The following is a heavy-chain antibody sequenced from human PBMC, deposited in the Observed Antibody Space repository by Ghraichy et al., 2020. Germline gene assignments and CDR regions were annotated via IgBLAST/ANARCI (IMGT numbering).Heavy chain of an antibody. Sequence: GGSLRLSCAASGFTFSGYWMHWVRQAPGRGLVWVSRIKGDGSRTNYADTVKGRFTVSIDNAKNTLYLQMNSLGAEDTAVYFCARADDTIDINWFDHWGQGTLVTVSS. CDR2: IKGDGSRT. V-gene: IGHV3-74*01. D-gene: IGHD5-24*01. CDR1: GFTFSGYW. CDR3: ARADDTIDINWFDH. J-gene: IGHJ5*02.